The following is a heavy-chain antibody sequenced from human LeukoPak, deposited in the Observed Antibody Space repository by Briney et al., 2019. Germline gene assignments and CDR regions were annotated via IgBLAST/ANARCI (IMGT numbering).Heavy chain of an antibody. CDR3: ARVSHSGSSDAFDI. V-gene: IGHV4-59*01. Sequence: PSETLSLTCTVSGGSISSYYWSWIRQPPGKGLEWIGYIYYSGSTNYNPSLKSRVTTSVDTSKNQFSLKLSSVTAADTAVYYCARVSHSGSSDAFDIWGQGTMVTVSS. D-gene: IGHD3-22*01. CDR1: GGSISSYY. J-gene: IGHJ3*02. CDR2: IYYSGST.